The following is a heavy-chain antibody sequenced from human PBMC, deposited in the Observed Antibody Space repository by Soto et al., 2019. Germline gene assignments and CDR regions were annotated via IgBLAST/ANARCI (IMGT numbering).Heavy chain of an antibody. J-gene: IGHJ4*02. D-gene: IGHD2-2*02. CDR2: IYYSGST. V-gene: IGHV4-59*08. CDR3: ARLRVEEALGYCSSTSCYTNGEFDY. CDR1: GGSISSYY. Sequence: SETLSLTCTVSGGSISSYYWSWIRQPPGKGLEWIGYIYYSGSTNYNPSLKSRVTISVDTSKNQFSLKLSSVTAADTAVYYCARLRVEEALGYCSSTSCYTNGEFDYWGQGTLVTVSS.